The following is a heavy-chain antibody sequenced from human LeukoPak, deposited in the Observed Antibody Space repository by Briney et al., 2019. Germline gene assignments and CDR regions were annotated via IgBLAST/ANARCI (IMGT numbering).Heavy chain of an antibody. Sequence: SVKLSCKASGGTFSSYAISWVRQAPGQGLEWMGGIIPIFGTANYAQKFQGRVTITADESTSTAYMELSSLRSEDTAVYYCARVYSIIPSYGMDVWGQGTTVTVSS. CDR1: GGTFSSYA. D-gene: IGHD3-16*01. V-gene: IGHV1-69*13. CDR2: IIPIFGTA. J-gene: IGHJ6*02. CDR3: ARVYSIIPSYGMDV.